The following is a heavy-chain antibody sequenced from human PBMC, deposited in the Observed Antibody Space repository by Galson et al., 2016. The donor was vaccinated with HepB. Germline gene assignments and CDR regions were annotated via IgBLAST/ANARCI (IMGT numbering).Heavy chain of an antibody. V-gene: IGHV3-23*01. CDR3: AKERSSYFDY. D-gene: IGHD6-6*01. CDR1: GFTFNIYA. J-gene: IGHJ4*02. Sequence: SLRLSCAASGFTFNIYAMNWVRQAPGKGLEWVSAINDNGDYTYYTDSVKGRFTISRDNSKNKVYLQMNSLSAEDTAVYYCAKERSSYFDYWGQGTLVTVSS. CDR2: INDNGDYT.